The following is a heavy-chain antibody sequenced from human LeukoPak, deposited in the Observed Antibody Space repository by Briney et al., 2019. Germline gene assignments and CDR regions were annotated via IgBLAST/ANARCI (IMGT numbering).Heavy chain of an antibody. CDR2: IYHSGST. CDR1: GGSISSGGYS. CDR3: ARDGDIVVVPAAISGMYYYYGMDV. D-gene: IGHD2-2*02. V-gene: IGHV4-30-2*01. J-gene: IGHJ6*02. Sequence: SQTLSLTCAVSGGSISSGGYSWSWIRQPPGKGLEWIGYIYHSGSTYYNPSLKSRVTMSVDTSKNQFSLKLSSVTAADTAVYYCARDGDIVVVPAAISGMYYYYGMDVWGQGTTVTVSS.